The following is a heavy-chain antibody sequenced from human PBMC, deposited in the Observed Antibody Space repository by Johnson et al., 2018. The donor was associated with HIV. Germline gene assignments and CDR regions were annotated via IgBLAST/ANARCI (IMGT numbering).Heavy chain of an antibody. CDR3: ARDLNHGDTGGGAFDI. V-gene: IGHV3-30*03. Sequence: VQLVESGGGVVQPGRSLRLSCAASGFTFDDYGMSWVRQAPGKGLEWVAGISYDGTSKYYADSVKGRFTISRDNSKSTLYLQMNSQRAEDTAVYYCARDLNHGDTGGGAFDIWGQGTMVTVSS. J-gene: IGHJ3*02. CDR2: ISYDGTSK. D-gene: IGHD1-14*01. CDR1: GFTFDDYG.